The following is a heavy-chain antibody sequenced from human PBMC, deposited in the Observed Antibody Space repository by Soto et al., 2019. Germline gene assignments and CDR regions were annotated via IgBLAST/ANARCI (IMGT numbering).Heavy chain of an antibody. CDR2: IYYSGNT. D-gene: IGHD1-1*01. J-gene: IGHJ6*02. V-gene: IGHV4-39*01. CDR1: GGSIVTGSYY. CDR3: ARLPQEYNYYGMDV. Sequence: LSLTCTVSGGSIVTGSYYWGWIRQPPGKGLEWLGHIYYSGNTYYPPSLKSRVTISVDTSKNQFSLRLSSVTAADTAVYYCARLPQEYNYYGMDVWGQGTTVTVSS.